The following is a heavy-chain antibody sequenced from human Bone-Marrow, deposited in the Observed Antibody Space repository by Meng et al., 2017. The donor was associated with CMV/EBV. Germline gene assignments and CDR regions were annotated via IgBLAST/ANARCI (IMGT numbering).Heavy chain of an antibody. Sequence: ASVKVSCKASGYTFTGYYMHWVRQAPGQGLEWMGWINPNSGGTNYAQKFQGRVTMTRDTSISTAYMELSRLRSDDTAVYYCARENQGCSSTSCPYYYYGMDVWGQGTTATVSS. CDR2: INPNSGGT. D-gene: IGHD2-2*01. V-gene: IGHV1-2*02. J-gene: IGHJ6*02. CDR3: ARENQGCSSTSCPYYYYGMDV. CDR1: GYTFTGYY.